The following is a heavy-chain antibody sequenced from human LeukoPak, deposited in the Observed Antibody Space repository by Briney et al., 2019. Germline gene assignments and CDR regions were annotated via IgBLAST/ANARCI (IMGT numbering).Heavy chain of an antibody. CDR3: ARLGYYYGMDV. CDR1: GDSVTYYY. V-gene: IGHV4-4*07. J-gene: IGHJ6*02. CDR2: IFHSGDN. Sequence: SQTLSLTCPLPGDSVTYYYWSWIRQPAGKGQEWIGRIFHSGDNNYNPSLKSRVTMSVDTSKNLVSLNLTSVTAADTAVYYCARLGYYYGMDVWGQGTTVTVSS.